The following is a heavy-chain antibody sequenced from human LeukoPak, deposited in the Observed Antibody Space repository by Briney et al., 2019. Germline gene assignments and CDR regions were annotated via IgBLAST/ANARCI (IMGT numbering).Heavy chain of an antibody. V-gene: IGHV3-20*04. CDR3: ARGFRNGPFDC. CDR1: GFTFDDYG. J-gene: IGHJ4*02. CDR2: INRNGGST. D-gene: IGHD2-8*01. Sequence: GGSLRLSCEASGFTFDDYGMSWVRQPPGKGLEWISGINRNGGSTDYADSVKGRFTISRDNAKNSHFLQMNSLRVEDTALYYCARGFRNGPFDCWGQGTLVTVSS.